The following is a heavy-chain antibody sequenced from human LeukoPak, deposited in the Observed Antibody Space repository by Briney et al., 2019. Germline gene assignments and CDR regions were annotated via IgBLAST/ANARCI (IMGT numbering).Heavy chain of an antibody. CDR1: GGSISSYY. J-gene: IGHJ4*02. D-gene: IGHD6-19*01. Sequence: SEALSLTCTVSGGSISSYYWSWIRQPPGKGLEWIGYIYYSGSTNYNPSLKSRVTISIDTSKNQFSLKLSPVTAADTAVYYCAAESERWLVRSWGQGTLVTVSS. CDR3: AAESERWLVRS. V-gene: IGHV4-59*01. CDR2: IYYSGST.